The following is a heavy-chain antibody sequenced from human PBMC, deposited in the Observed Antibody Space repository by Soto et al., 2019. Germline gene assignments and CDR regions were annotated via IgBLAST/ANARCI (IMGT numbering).Heavy chain of an antibody. CDR3: ARSETAFYPGSDYYYYGMDV. CDR1: GYSFTSYW. V-gene: IGHV5-51*01. J-gene: IGHJ6*02. Sequence: CKGSGYSFTSYWIGWVRQMPGKGLEWMGIIYPGDSDTRYSPSFQGQVTISADKSISTAYLQWSSLKASDTAMYYCARSETAFYPGSDYYYYGMDVWGQGTTVTVSS. CDR2: IYPGDSDT. D-gene: IGHD1-26*01.